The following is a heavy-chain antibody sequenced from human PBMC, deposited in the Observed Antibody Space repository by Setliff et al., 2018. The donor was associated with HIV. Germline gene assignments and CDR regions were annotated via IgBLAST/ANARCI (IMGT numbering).Heavy chain of an antibody. CDR3: ARGAWYTSGWYSSRYMDV. Sequence: PGGSLRLSCAASGFSVSNNYMSWVRQAPGKGLEWASTIYSGGSTYYADSVKGRFTISRDKSKNTLYLQINSLRAEDTAVYYCARGAWYTSGWYSSRYMDVWGKGTTVTVSS. D-gene: IGHD6-19*01. CDR1: GFSVSNNY. CDR2: IYSGGST. V-gene: IGHV3-53*05. J-gene: IGHJ6*03.